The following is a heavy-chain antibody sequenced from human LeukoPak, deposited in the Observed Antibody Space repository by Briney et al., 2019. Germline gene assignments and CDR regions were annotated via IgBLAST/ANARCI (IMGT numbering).Heavy chain of an antibody. CDR3: ARVGDHYHWYLDL. CDR2: LYSGGTT. D-gene: IGHD3-10*01. Sequence: GGSLTLSCEGSGFDVSANYMNWVRQAPGKGLEWVSILYSGGTTYYADSVEGRFTVSREGSKNTLLLHMTSLRAEDTAVYYCARVGDHYHWYLDLWGRGTLVTASS. V-gene: IGHV3-53*01. J-gene: IGHJ2*01. CDR1: GFDVSANY.